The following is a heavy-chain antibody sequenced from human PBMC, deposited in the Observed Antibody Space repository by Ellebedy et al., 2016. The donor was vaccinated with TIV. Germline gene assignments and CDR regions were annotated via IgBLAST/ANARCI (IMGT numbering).Heavy chain of an antibody. CDR2: ISGSGGST. J-gene: IGHJ6*02. V-gene: IGHV3-23*01. CDR1: GFTFSSYA. Sequence: GESLKISCAASGFTFSSYAMSWVRQAPGKGLEWVSGISGSGGSTYYADSVKGRFIISRDNSKNTLYLQMNSLRAEDTAVYYCAKDGYSSGWYAEFYYYGLDVWGQGTTVTVSS. D-gene: IGHD6-19*01. CDR3: AKDGYSSGWYAEFYYYGLDV.